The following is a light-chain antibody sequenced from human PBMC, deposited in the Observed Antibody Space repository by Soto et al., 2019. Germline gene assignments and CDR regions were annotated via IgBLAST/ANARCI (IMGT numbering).Light chain of an antibody. Sequence: EIVVTQSPGTLSLSTGERATLSCRASQSVSSSYIAWYQQKPGQAPRLLIYGASTRATGIPDRFSGSGSGTDFTLTITPLEPEDFVVDFCPQYGSPPITFGQGTRLEIK. CDR3: PQYGSPPIT. J-gene: IGKJ5*01. CDR1: QSVSSSY. V-gene: IGKV3-20*01. CDR2: GAS.